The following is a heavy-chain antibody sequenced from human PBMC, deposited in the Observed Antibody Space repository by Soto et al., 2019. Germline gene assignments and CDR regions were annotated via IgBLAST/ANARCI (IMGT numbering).Heavy chain of an antibody. D-gene: IGHD7-27*01. CDR2: IWYDGSNK. V-gene: IGHV3-33*01. CDR3: ARGGEEPLTLFDP. Sequence: QVQLVESGGGVVQPGRSLRLSCAASGFTFSSYGMHWVRQAPGKGLEWVAVIWYDGSNKYYADSVKARFTISRDNSKNTLYLQMTSLRAEDTAVYYFARGGEEPLTLFDPWGQGTLVTVSS. CDR1: GFTFSSYG. J-gene: IGHJ5*02.